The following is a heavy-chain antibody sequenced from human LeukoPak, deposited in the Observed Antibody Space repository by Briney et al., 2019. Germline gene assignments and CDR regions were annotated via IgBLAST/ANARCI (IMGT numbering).Heavy chain of an antibody. D-gene: IGHD5-18*01. J-gene: IGHJ2*01. CDR1: GFTFSSYS. CDR2: ISSSSSYI. CDR3: ARPISGYSYGIDP. V-gene: IGHV3-21*01. Sequence: GGSLRLSCAASGFTFSSYSMNWVRQAPGKGLGWVSSISSSSSYIYYADSVKGRFTISRDNAKNSLYLQMNSLRAEDTAVYYCARPISGYSYGIDPWGRGTLVTVSS.